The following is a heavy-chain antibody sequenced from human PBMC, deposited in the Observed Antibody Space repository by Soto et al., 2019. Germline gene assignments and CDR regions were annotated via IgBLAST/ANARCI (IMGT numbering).Heavy chain of an antibody. J-gene: IGHJ4*02. D-gene: IGHD2-15*01. V-gene: IGHV1-69*06. CDR1: GATFNNYV. CDR2: ISPLFSTS. CDR3: ARDRYCSGDSCYPLDY. Sequence: QVQLVQSGAEVKKPGSSVKVSCKASGATFNNYVISWVRQAPGQGLEWMGGISPLFSTSNYAQRFQGRVTITADKSTTTVHMELSSRRSEDTAVYYCARDRYCSGDSCYPLDYWGQGTLVTVSS.